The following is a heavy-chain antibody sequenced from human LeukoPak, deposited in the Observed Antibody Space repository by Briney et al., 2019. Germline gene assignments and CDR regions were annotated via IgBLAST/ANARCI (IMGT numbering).Heavy chain of an antibody. CDR2: INTDGSRT. D-gene: IGHD3-16*01. V-gene: IGHV3-74*03. CDR1: GFTFRSYG. Sequence: GGSLRLSCAVSGFTFRSYGMHWVRQIPGKELVWVSHINTDGSRTLYADSVKGRFTISRDNAKNSLSLQMNSLRVEDTAVYYCAERGGRLSWGQGTLVTVSS. J-gene: IGHJ4*02. CDR3: AERGGRLS.